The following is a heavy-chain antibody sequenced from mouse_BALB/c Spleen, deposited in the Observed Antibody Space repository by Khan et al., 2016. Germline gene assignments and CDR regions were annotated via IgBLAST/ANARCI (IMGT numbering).Heavy chain of an antibody. Sequence: EVKRRESGPGLVKPSQTLSLTCSVTGDSITSGYWNWIRTYPGNKLEYMGYIRYSGQTYYNQSLKSRISTTRDTSSNHHSLLLYSATTEDTATYYCVIYYCSSYVSGMDYWGQGTSLTVSS. J-gene: IGHJ4*01. CDR1: GDSITSGY. CDR3: VIYYCSSYVSGMDY. CDR2: IRYSGQT. V-gene: IGHV3-8*02. D-gene: IGHD1-1*01.